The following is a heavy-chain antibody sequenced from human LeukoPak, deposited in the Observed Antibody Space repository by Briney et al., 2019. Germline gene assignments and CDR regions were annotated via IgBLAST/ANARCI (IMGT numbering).Heavy chain of an antibody. CDR3: AGEDSSVNWFDP. V-gene: IGHV4-34*01. Sequence: SETLSLTCAVYGGSFSGYYWSWIRQPPGKGLEWIWEINHSGSTNYNPSLKSRVTISVDTSKNQFSLKLSSVTAADTAVYYCAGEDSSVNWFDPWGQGTLVTVSS. J-gene: IGHJ5*02. D-gene: IGHD6-19*01. CDR1: GGSFSGYY. CDR2: INHSGST.